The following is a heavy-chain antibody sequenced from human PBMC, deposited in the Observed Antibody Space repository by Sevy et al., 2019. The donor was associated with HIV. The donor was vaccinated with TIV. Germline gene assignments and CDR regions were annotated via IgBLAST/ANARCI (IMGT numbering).Heavy chain of an antibody. V-gene: IGHV3-30*02. CDR2: IRYDGSTK. D-gene: IGHD3-10*01. CDR3: AKGLGMVQGALLSDDV. J-gene: IGHJ3*01. CDR1: GFTFSGYG. Sequence: GGSLRLSCAASGFTFSGYGMHWVRPAPGKGLEWVAFIRYDGSTKYYVDSVKGRFTISRDNSKNTLFLQMNSLRTEDTSVYYCAKGLGMVQGALLSDDVWGQGTLVTVSS.